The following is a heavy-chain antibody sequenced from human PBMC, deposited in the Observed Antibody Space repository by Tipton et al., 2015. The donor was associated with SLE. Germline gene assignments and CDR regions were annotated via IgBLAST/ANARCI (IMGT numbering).Heavy chain of an antibody. Sequence: GSLRLSCAASGFTFNNYAMTWVRQAPGEGLVWVSHINSDGTSTNYADSVKGRFTISRDNAKNTLYLQMNSLRAEDTAVYYCARGGGWELPSYNYYYGMDVWGQGTTVTVSS. CDR2: INSDGTST. CDR1: GFTFNNYA. V-gene: IGHV3-74*01. J-gene: IGHJ6*02. CDR3: ARGGGWELPSYNYYYGMDV. D-gene: IGHD1-26*01.